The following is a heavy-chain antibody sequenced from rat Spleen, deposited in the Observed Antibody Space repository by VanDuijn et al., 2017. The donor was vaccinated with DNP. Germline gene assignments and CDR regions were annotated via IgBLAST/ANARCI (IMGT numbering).Heavy chain of an antibody. CDR3: ARHRYYFDY. J-gene: IGHJ2*01. V-gene: IGHV5-17*01. CDR1: GFTFSDYA. CDR2: INYDGTRT. Sequence: EVQLVESGGDLVQPGRSLILSCAASGFTFSDYAMAWVRQAPKKGLEWVATINYDGTRTYYRDSVKGRFTVSRDNAKSTLYLQMDSLRSEDTATYYCARHRYYFDYWGQGVMVTVSS.